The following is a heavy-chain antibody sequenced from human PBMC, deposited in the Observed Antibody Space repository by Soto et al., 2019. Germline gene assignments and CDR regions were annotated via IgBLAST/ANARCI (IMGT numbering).Heavy chain of an antibody. J-gene: IGHJ5*02. CDR1: GGTFSSYA. V-gene: IGHV1-69*01. D-gene: IGHD3-9*01. CDR3: APDYDILTGYKNNWFDP. CDR2: IIPIFGTA. Sequence: QVQLVQSGAEVKKPGSSVKVSCKASGGTFSSYAISWVRQAPGQGLEWMGGIIPIFGTANYAQKFQGRVTITADESTSTAYMELSSVRSEDTAVYYCAPDYDILTGYKNNWFDPWGQGTLVTVSS.